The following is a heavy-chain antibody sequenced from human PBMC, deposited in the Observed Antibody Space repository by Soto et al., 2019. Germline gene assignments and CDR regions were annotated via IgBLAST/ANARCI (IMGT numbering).Heavy chain of an antibody. CDR1: GFNFSNYG. V-gene: IGHV3-33*01. J-gene: IGHJ4*02. CDR3: AANFDF. Sequence: QVQLVESGGGVVQPGRSLRLSCAASGFNFSNYGMHWVRRAPGKGLEWVAVIWYDGSNKYYADSVKGRFTISRDNSKNTLYPQMNSLRVEDTAVYYCAANFDFWGQGTLVTVSS. CDR2: IWYDGSNK.